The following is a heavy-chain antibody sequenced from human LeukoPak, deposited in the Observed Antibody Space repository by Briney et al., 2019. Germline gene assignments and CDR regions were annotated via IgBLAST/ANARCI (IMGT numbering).Heavy chain of an antibody. D-gene: IGHD3-22*01. J-gene: IGHJ4*02. CDR1: GGSMSSSSFY. Sequence: PSETLSLTCTVSGGSMSSSSFYWDWIRQPPGKGLEWIGSIYYSGSTYYNPSLKSRFTISVDSSKNQFSLRLSSLTAADTAVYYCARHSSYYYESSGYKNWGQGTLVTVSS. CDR2: IYYSGST. V-gene: IGHV4-39*01. CDR3: ARHSSYYYESSGYKN.